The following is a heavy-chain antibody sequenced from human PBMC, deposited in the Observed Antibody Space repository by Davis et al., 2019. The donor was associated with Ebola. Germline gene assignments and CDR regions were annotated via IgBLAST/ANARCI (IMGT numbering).Heavy chain of an antibody. CDR2: ISGSGGST. D-gene: IGHD5-12*01. V-gene: IGHV3-23*01. CDR3: ARDGIGYSGYDYGDY. J-gene: IGHJ4*02. CDR1: GFTFSSYW. Sequence: GESLKISCAASGFTFSSYWMHWVRQAPGKGLEWVSAISGSGGSTYYADSVKGRFTISRDNSKNTLYLQMNSLRAEDTAVYYCARDGIGYSGYDYGDYWGQGTLVTVSS.